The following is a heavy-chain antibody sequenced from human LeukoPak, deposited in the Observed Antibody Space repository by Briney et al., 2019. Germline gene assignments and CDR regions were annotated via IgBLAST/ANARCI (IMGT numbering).Heavy chain of an antibody. J-gene: IGHJ4*02. CDR2: IYHSGST. Sequence: PSETLSLTCAVSGYSISSGYYWGWIRQLPGKGLEWIGSIYHSGSTYYNPSLKSRVTISVDTSKNQFSLKLSSVTAADTAVYYCARRRGVGATTTTFDYWGQGTLVTVSS. CDR3: ARRRGVGATTTTFDY. CDR1: GYSISSGYY. D-gene: IGHD1-26*01. V-gene: IGHV4-38-2*01.